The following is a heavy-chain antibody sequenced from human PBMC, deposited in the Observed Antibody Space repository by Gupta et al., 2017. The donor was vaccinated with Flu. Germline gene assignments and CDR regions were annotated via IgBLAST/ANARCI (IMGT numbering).Heavy chain of an antibody. CDR2: INQDGSVK. J-gene: IGHJ4*02. CDR1: CTFTSSW. V-gene: IGHV3-7*01. Sequence: CTFTSSWMTWVRQAPGKGLEWVANINQDGSVKTCVDSVKGRFTISRDNAKNSLYLHTKTLRAEDTAVDFCARYWAYKALDYGVQGTLGTVSS. CDR3: ARYWAYKALDY. D-gene: IGHD1-20*01.